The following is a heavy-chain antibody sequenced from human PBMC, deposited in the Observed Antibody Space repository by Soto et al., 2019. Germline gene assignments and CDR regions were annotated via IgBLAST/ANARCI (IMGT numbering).Heavy chain of an antibody. CDR3: ARGGHVVVVTADLDY. V-gene: IGHV1-46*01. J-gene: IGHJ4*02. D-gene: IGHD2-21*02. CDR1: GDTFTDYY. Sequence: QVQLMQSGAEVKKPGASVKVSCKASGDTFTDYYIHWVRQAPGQGLEWMGTVNPSGGHTTYAQHFLGRVPMTRDTSTRKLYMELTSLTSDDTAIYYCARGGHVVVVTADLDYWGQGTLVTVSS. CDR2: VNPSGGHT.